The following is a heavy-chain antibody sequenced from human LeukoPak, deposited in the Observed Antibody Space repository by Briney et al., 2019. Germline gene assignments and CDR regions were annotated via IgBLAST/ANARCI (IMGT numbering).Heavy chain of an antibody. D-gene: IGHD3/OR15-3a*01. Sequence: GASVKVSCKASGYTFTSYGIHWLRQASGQRPEWMGWINTGNGDTKYSQKFQGRVTITRDTSASTAYMDLSSLRSEDTALYYCARDSTLAWGDCWFDPWGQGTLVTVSS. CDR3: ARDSTLAWGDCWFDP. V-gene: IGHV1-3*04. J-gene: IGHJ5*02. CDR1: GYTFTSYG. CDR2: INTGNGDT.